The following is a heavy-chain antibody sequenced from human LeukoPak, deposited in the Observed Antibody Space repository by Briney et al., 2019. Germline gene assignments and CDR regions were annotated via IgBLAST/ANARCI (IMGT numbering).Heavy chain of an antibody. CDR1: GGSFSGYY. J-gene: IGHJ6*03. CDR2: INHSGST. V-gene: IGHV4-34*01. Sequence: SETLSLTCAVYGGSFSGYYWSWIRQPPGKGLEWIGEINHSGSTNYNPSLKSRVTISVDTSENQFSLKLSSVTAADTAVYYCARILGYCSGGSCYSGTGYYYYMDVWGKGTTVTVSS. CDR3: ARILGYCSGGSCYSGTGYYYYMDV. D-gene: IGHD2-15*01.